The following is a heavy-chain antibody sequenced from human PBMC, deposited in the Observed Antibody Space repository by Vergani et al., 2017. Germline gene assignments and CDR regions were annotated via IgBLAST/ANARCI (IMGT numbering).Heavy chain of an antibody. J-gene: IGHJ6*02. D-gene: IGHD2-8*01. CDR1: GFTFSDFS. CDR2: IGSSGPYI. CDR3: ARDCTSGGCPDNYGMDV. V-gene: IGHV3-21*06. Sequence: VQLVESGGGLVKPGGSLRLSCAASGFTFSDFSMSWVRQAPGKGLEWVAFIGSSGPYINYADSVKGRFIISRDNTNNSLSLQLRSLRAEDAAVYCCARDCTSGGCPDNYGMDVWGQGATVTVSS.